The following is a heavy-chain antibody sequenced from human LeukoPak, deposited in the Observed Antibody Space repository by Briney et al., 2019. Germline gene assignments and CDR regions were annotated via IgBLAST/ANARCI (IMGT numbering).Heavy chain of an antibody. CDR2: IYHSGST. CDR1: GGSFSGYY. D-gene: IGHD3-10*01. CDR3: AREGSDHYFDY. Sequence: KPSETLSLTCAVYGGSFSGYYWSWIRQRPGKGLEWIGYIYHSGSTYYNPSLKSRVTISVDTSKNQFSLKVSSVTAADTAVYYCAREGSDHYFDYWGQGILVTVSS. V-gene: IGHV4-34*09. J-gene: IGHJ4*02.